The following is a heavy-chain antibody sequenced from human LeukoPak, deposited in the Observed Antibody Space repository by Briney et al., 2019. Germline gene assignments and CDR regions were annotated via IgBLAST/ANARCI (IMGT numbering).Heavy chain of an antibody. CDR1: GFTFSDYS. CDR3: GRGGSYGTF. J-gene: IGHJ4*02. Sequence: GGSLRLSCAASGFTFSDYSMNWVRQAPGKGLEWVSSISSSSSYIFYADSERGRFNISRDNAKNSLYLQMNSQRADDTAVYYCGRGGSYGTFWGQGTLVTVSS. D-gene: IGHD3-16*01. V-gene: IGHV3-21*01. CDR2: ISSSSSYI.